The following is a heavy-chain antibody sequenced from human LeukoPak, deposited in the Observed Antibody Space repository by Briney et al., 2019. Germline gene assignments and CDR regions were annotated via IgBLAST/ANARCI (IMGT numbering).Heavy chain of an antibody. V-gene: IGHV3-23*01. J-gene: IGHJ4*02. Sequence: GGSLRLSCAASGFTFSTYAMSWVRQAPGKGLEWVSGISGSGGSTYYADSVKGRFTISRDNSKNTLYLLMNSLRAEDTAVYYCAKQSMTLIRGVIDYWGQGTLVTVSS. D-gene: IGHD3-10*01. CDR2: ISGSGGST. CDR3: AKQSMTLIRGVIDY. CDR1: GFTFSTYA.